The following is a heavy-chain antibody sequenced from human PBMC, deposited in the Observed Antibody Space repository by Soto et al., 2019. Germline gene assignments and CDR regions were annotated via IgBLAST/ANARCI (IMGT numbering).Heavy chain of an antibody. CDR2: IYASGNT. J-gene: IGHJ3*01. Sequence: QVQLQESGPGLEKPSETLSLTCTVSGGSISGYYWSWIRQPAGKRLEWIGRIYASGNTNKNPSLKSRVTMSVDTSKNQFSLRLNSVTAADTAVYYCARVGRTRATVTTDAFDVWGQGTKVTVSS. CDR1: GGSISGYY. D-gene: IGHD4-17*01. CDR3: ARVGRTRATVTTDAFDV. V-gene: IGHV4-4*07.